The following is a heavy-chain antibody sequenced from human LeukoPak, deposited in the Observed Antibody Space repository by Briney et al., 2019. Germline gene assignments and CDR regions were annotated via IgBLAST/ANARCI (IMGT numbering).Heavy chain of an antibody. CDR3: SRDLPRTSGR. CDR1: GCSFSTSW. J-gene: IGHJ4*02. D-gene: IGHD3-10*01. Sequence: GGSLRLSCAASGCSFSTSWMHWARQTPGKGLAWVSHINSDGRRVNYADAVMGRFTITRDNANNMLYLQMNSLRPEDTAIYYCSRDLPRTSGRWGQGTLVTVSS. V-gene: IGHV3-74*01. CDR2: INSDGRRV.